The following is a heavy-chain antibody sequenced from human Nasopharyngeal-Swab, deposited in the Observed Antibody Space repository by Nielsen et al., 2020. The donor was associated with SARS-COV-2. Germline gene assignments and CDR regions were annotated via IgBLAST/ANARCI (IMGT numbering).Heavy chain of an antibody. CDR1: GFTFSNYG. CDR3: ARDRVLWFGENWFDP. CDR2: IWYDGSNK. J-gene: IGHJ5*02. D-gene: IGHD3-10*01. V-gene: IGHV3-33*01. Sequence: GGSLRLSCAASGFTFSNYGMHWVRQAPGKGLEWVAVIWYDGSNKYYADSVKGRFTISRDNSKNTVYLQMNSLRAEDTAVYYCARDRVLWFGENWFDPWGQGTLVTSPQ.